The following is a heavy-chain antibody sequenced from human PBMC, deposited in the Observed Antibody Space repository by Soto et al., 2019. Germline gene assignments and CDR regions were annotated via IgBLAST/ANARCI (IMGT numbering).Heavy chain of an antibody. Sequence: GASVKVSCKASGGTFSSYAISWVRQAPGQGLEWMGGIIPIFGTANYAQKFQGRVTITADESTSTAYMELSSLRSEDTAVYYCARAARWLHVPYYFDYWGQGTLVTVSS. D-gene: IGHD5-12*01. CDR3: ARAARWLHVPYYFDY. V-gene: IGHV1-69*13. CDR2: IIPIFGTA. J-gene: IGHJ4*02. CDR1: GGTFSSYA.